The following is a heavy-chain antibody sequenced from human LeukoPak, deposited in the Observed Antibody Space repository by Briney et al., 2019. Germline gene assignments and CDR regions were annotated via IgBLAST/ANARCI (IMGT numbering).Heavy chain of an antibody. Sequence: GSLRLSCAASGFTFSDYYMSWTRQAPGKGLEWVSAISGSGGNTYYADSVRGRFTISRDNSKNTLFLQMNSLRAEDTAVYSCAKYTYGSHHAFDIWGQGTMVTVSS. CDR3: AKYTYGSHHAFDI. CDR1: GFTFSDYY. D-gene: IGHD5-18*01. V-gene: IGHV3-23*01. J-gene: IGHJ3*02. CDR2: ISGSGGNT.